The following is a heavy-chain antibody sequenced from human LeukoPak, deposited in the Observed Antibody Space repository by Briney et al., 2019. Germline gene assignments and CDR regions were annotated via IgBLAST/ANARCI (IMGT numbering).Heavy chain of an antibody. CDR2: IYYSGTT. V-gene: IGHV4-59*08. J-gene: IGHJ4*02. CDR1: GASISSSY. CDR3: ARRGYCSGGTCLTFDL. Sequence: KPSETLSLTCTVSGASISSSYWSWIRQPPGKGLECIGYIYYSGTTNYNPSLKSRLTISVDTSKNQFSLNLISVTAADTAVYYCARRGYCSGGTCLTFDLWGQGTLVTVSS. D-gene: IGHD2-15*01.